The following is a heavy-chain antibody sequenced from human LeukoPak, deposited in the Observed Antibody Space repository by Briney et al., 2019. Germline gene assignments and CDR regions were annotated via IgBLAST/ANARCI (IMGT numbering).Heavy chain of an antibody. D-gene: IGHD3-22*01. Sequence: PSETLSLTCTVSGGSISSYYWSWIRQPPGKGLGWIGYIYYSGSTNYNPSLKSRVTISVDTSKNQFSLKLSSVTAADTAVYYCARLVVSPLRDAFDIWGQGTMVTVSS. CDR2: IYYSGST. CDR3: ARLVVSPLRDAFDI. J-gene: IGHJ3*02. CDR1: GGSISSYY. V-gene: IGHV4-59*08.